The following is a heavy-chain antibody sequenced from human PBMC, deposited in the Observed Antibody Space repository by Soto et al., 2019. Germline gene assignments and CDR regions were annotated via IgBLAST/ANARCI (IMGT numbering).Heavy chain of an antibody. J-gene: IGHJ4*02. V-gene: IGHV3-23*01. D-gene: IGHD6-19*01. CDR3: AKMEGSPRKHQWLAGGPNYFAY. CDR2: ISGSGGST. CDR1: GFTFSSYA. Sequence: HPGGSLRLSCAACGFTFSSYAMSWVRQAPGKGLEWGSAISGSGGSTYYADSVKGRFTISRDNSKNTLYLQMNSLRAEDTAVYYCAKMEGSPRKHQWLAGGPNYFAYWGQGTLVTVSS.